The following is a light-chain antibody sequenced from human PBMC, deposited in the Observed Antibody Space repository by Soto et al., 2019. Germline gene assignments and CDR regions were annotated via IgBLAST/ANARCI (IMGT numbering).Light chain of an antibody. V-gene: IGKV3-20*01. CDR3: LQFSSYPLT. CDR2: DAS. J-gene: IGKJ4*01. Sequence: FLLTQSPGTLSLSPGERATLSCRASQTVRNNYLAWYQQKPGQAPRLLIYDASSRATGIPDRFSGGGSGTDFTLTISRLEPEDFAVYYCLQFSSYPLTFGGGTKVDIK. CDR1: QTVRNNY.